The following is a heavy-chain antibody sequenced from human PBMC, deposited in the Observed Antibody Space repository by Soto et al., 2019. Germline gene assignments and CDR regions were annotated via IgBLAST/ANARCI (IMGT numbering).Heavy chain of an antibody. V-gene: IGHV3-23*01. D-gene: IGHD6-19*01. CDR3: AKETFGVGWTLDF. J-gene: IGHJ4*02. CDR2: FRGGGGNS. Sequence: QLLESGGGLVQPGGSRRLSCAASGFNFGDYTMTWVRQAPGKGLVWISTFRGGGGNSYYADVVKGRFTITRDNSKNTLYLQMNSLKGEDTALYYCAKETFGVGWTLDFWGQGTLVTVSS. CDR1: GFNFGDYT.